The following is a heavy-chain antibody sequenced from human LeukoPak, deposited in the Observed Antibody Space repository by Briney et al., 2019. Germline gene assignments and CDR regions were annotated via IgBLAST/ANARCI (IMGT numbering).Heavy chain of an antibody. J-gene: IGHJ4*02. CDR1: VFTFSSYS. D-gene: IGHD5-12*01. Sequence: GGSLRLSCAASVFTFSSYSMHWVRQAPCKGLAWVADISYDGSNKYYADSVKGRFTISRDNSKNTLYLQMNSLRSEDTALYYCARDQGSGYSGRSDFDYWGQGTLVTVSS. CDR2: ISYDGSNK. CDR3: ARDQGSGYSGRSDFDY. V-gene: IGHV3-30*04.